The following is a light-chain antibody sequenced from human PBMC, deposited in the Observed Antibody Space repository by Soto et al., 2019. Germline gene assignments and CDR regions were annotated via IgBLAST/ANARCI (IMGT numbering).Light chain of an antibody. J-gene: IGKJ4*01. CDR2: DAS. CDR3: QQYNYWPLT. CDR1: QSVSSY. V-gene: IGKV3-11*01. Sequence: EIVLTQSPATLSLSPGERATLSCRASQSVSSYLAWYQQKPGQAPRLLIYDASNRATGIPARFSGSGSGTDFTLTISSLEPEDFAVYYCQQYNYWPLTFGGGTNVEI.